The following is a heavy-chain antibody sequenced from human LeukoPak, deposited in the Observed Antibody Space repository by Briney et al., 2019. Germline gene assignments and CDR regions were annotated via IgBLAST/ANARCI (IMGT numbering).Heavy chain of an antibody. D-gene: IGHD4-23*01. CDR2: INTYKGDT. CDR3: AREFGHCYGDNCFYFFDT. V-gene: IGHV1-18*01. CDR1: GYTLTNYN. J-gene: IGHJ4*02. Sequence: ASVKVSCKASGYTLTNYNISWVRQAPGQGLEWMGWINTYKGDTLYAQKLQGRVTMTADTSTNTAYMELRSLRFDDTAVYYCAREFGHCYGDNCFYFFDTWGRGFRVTVSS.